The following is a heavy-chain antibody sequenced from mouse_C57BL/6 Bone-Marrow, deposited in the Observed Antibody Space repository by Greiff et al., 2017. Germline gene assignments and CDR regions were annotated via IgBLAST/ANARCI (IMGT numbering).Heavy chain of an antibody. Sequence: EVQLVESGGDLVKPGGSLKLSCAASGFTFSSYGMSWVRQTPDKRLEWVATISSGGSYTYYPDSVKGRFTISRDNAKNTLYLQMDSLKSEDTAMYYCARRCLDYWDRGTALSVSS. V-gene: IGHV5-6*01. CDR3: ARRCLDY. CDR1: GFTFSSYG. J-gene: IGHJ2*01. CDR2: ISSGGSYT.